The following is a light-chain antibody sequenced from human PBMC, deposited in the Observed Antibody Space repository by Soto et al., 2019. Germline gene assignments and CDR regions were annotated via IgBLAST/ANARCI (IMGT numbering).Light chain of an antibody. J-gene: IGLJ2*01. CDR3: QSYDSSLSGSV. V-gene: IGLV1-40*01. Sequence: QSVLTQPPSVSGAPGQRVTISCTGSSSNIGAGYDVHWYQQLPGTAPKLLIYGHSNRPSGAPDRFSGSKSGTSASLAITGLQAEDEADYYCQSYDSSLSGSVFGGGTKLTVL. CDR1: SSNIGAGYD. CDR2: GHS.